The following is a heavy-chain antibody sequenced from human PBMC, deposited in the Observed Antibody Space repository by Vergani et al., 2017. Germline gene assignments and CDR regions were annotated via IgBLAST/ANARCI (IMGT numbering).Heavy chain of an antibody. CDR3: ARKSMIHGGSPAVNYGMDV. V-gene: IGHV3-11*05. J-gene: IGHJ6*02. Sequence: VQLVESGGGLVQPGGSLRLSCAASGFTFSDYYMSWIRQAPGKGLEWVSYISSSSSYTNYADSVKGRFTISRDNAKNSLYLQMNSLRAEDTAVYYCARKSMIHGGSPAVNYGMDVWGQGTTVTVSS. CDR1: GFTFSDYY. D-gene: IGHD3-16*01. CDR2: ISSSSSYT.